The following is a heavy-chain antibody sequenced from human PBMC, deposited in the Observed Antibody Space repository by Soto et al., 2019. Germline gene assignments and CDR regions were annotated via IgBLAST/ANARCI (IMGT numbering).Heavy chain of an antibody. Sequence: SETLSLTCTVPGGSISSYYWSWIRQPPGKGLEWIGYIYYSGSTNYNPSLKSRVTISVDTSKNQFSLKLSSVTAADTAVYYCARSLPEQYYDFWSGYYPPNYYYYMDVWGKGTTVTVSS. CDR1: GGSISSYY. J-gene: IGHJ6*03. D-gene: IGHD3-3*01. V-gene: IGHV4-59*01. CDR2: IYYSGST. CDR3: ARSLPEQYYDFWSGYYPPNYYYYMDV.